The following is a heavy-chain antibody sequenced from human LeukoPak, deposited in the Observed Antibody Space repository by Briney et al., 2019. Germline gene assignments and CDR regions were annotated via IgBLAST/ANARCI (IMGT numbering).Heavy chain of an antibody. V-gene: IGHV1-3*01. Sequence: ASVKVSCKASGYTFTSYAMHWVRQAPGQRLEWMGWINAGNGNTKYSQKFQGRVTITRDTSASTAYMELSSLRSEDTAVYYCARARITMVRGVIRNADAFDIWDQGTMVTVSS. CDR2: INAGNGNT. CDR3: ARARITMVRGVIRNADAFDI. D-gene: IGHD3-10*01. J-gene: IGHJ3*02. CDR1: GYTFTSYA.